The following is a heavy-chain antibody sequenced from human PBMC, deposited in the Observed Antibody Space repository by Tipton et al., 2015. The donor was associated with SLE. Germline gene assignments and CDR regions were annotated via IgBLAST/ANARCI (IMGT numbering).Heavy chain of an antibody. CDR1: GYTLTELS. D-gene: IGHD5-18*01. CDR2: FDPENDEA. CDR3: TTGYTVRLLSWTFDI. J-gene: IGHJ3*02. Sequence: QLVQSGPEVKKPGASVKVSCRVSGYTLTELSIHWVRQASGKGLEWMGGFDPENDEAIYAHNFQGRITVTADTSTDTAYMDLSGLRSEDTAIYYCTTGYTVRLLSWTFDIWGQGTMVTVSS. V-gene: IGHV1-24*01.